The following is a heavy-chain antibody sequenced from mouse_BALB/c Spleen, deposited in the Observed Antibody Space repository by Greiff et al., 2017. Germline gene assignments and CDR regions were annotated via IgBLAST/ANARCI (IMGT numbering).Heavy chain of an antibody. J-gene: IGHJ4*01. V-gene: IGHV1-9*01. CDR1: GYTFSSYW. CDR2: ILPGSGST. CDR3: ARALMITTEGYAMDY. Sequence: QVQLKESGAELMKPGASVKISCKATGYTFSSYWIEWVKQRPGHGLEWIGEILPGSGSTNYNEKFKGKATFTADTSSNTAYMQLSSLTSEDSAVYYCARALMITTEGYAMDYWGQGTSVTVSS. D-gene: IGHD2-4*01.